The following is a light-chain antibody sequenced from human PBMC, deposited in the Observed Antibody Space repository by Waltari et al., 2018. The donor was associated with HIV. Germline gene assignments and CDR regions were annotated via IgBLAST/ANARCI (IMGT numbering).Light chain of an antibody. CDR3: QQSYNSPWT. CDR1: QSISKL. Sequence: DIQMTQYPSSLSASVGDRVTVNCRASQSISKLLNLYKQKPGRAPKLLIYSASTLQNGVPSRFGGSESGTDFTLTITILQPEDFAIYYCQQSYNSPWTFGQGTKVEIK. CDR2: SAS. J-gene: IGKJ1*01. V-gene: IGKV1-39*01.